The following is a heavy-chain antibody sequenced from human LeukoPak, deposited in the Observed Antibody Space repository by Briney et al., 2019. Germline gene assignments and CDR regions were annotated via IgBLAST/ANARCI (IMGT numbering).Heavy chain of an antibody. CDR1: SGPIYSYY. V-gene: IGHV4-4*07. D-gene: IGHD3-22*01. CDR3: ARLKFYDSTGYSPGHYMDV. Sequence: PSETLSLTCTVSSGPIYSYYWSWIRQPAGKGLEWIGRLYPGVGTNYNPSLKSRVTMSVDTSKNQFALKLSAVTAADTAVYFCARLKFYDSTGYSPGHYMDVWGKGITVTVSS. J-gene: IGHJ6*03. CDR2: LYPGVGT.